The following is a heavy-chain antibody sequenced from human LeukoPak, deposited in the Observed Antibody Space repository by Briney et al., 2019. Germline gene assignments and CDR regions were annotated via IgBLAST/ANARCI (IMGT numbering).Heavy chain of an antibody. CDR2: INPNSGGT. CDR1: GYTFTGYY. V-gene: IGHV1-2*02. D-gene: IGHD3-22*01. CDR3: ARHRLPRVYYDRSGYYHDGFDI. Sequence: GASVKVSCKASGYTFTGYYIHWVRQAPGQGLEWMGWINPNSGGTNYAQTLQGRVTMTTDTSTTTAYMELRSLRSDDTAVYYCARHRLPRVYYDRSGYYHDGFDIWGQGTMVTVSS. J-gene: IGHJ3*02.